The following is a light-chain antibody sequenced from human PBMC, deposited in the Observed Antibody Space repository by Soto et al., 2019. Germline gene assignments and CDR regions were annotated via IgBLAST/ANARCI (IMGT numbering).Light chain of an antibody. CDR2: ETI. CDR3: QHRSHWLIT. J-gene: IGKJ5*01. Sequence: EIVLTQSPATLSLSPGERATLSCRASQSVTNHLAWYQQRAGQAPRLLIYETIHRATGIPARFSGSGSGTDFTLTISSLEPEDFAVYYCQHRSHWLITFGQGTRLEIK. CDR1: QSVTNH. V-gene: IGKV3-11*01.